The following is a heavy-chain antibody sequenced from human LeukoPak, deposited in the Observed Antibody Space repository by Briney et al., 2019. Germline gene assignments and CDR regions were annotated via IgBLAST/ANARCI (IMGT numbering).Heavy chain of an antibody. CDR2: IGSGGTA. D-gene: IGHD3-3*01. CDR3: ARDPVEGGLDF. Sequence: GGSVRLSCSVSGFSVSIYSMAWFRQAPGQGLEWISYIGSGGTAYYADSVLGRFTVSRDNAKNSVYLQMNSLTVDDTAVYYCARDPVEGGLDFWGQGVLVTVSS. V-gene: IGHV3-69-1*01. J-gene: IGHJ4*02. CDR1: GFSVSIYS.